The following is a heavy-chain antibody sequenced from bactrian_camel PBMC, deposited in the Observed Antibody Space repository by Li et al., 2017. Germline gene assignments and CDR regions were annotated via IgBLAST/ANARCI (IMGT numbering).Heavy chain of an antibody. V-gene: IGHV3S55*01. CDR3: AAWAFSVCTVATGLSMNQW. Sequence: HVQLVESGGGSVQSGGSLRLSCTASGITYTKYCMAWFRQAPGEEREGVASIGSYGNLYYSDSVKGRFTISRDNAKNTLNLQMNNLKPEDTGMYYCAAWAFSVCTVATGLSMNQWWGQGTQVTVS. CDR2: IGSYGNL. J-gene: IGHJ4*01. CDR1: GITYTKYC. D-gene: IGHD6*01.